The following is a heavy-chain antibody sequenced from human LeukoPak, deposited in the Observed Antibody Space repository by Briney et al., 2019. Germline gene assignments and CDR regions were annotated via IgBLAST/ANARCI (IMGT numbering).Heavy chain of an antibody. CDR1: GYTFSSYG. CDR2: ISAYNGKT. Sequence: ASVKVSCKASGYTFSSYGISWVRQAPGQGLEWMGWISAYNGKTKYAQKLQGRVTMTTETSTSTAYMELRSLRSDDTAVYYCARQIGDYVAFDIWGQGTLVTVSS. J-gene: IGHJ4*02. CDR3: ARQIGDYVAFDI. D-gene: IGHD4-17*01. V-gene: IGHV1-18*01.